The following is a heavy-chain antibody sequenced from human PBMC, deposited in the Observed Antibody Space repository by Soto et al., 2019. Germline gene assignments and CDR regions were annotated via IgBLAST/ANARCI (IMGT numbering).Heavy chain of an antibody. CDR1: GFTFSSYA. CDR2: ISYDGSNK. V-gene: IGHV3-30-3*01. D-gene: IGHD3-22*01. CDR3: ARDKINYYDSSGYHYGMDV. Sequence: SGGSLRLSCAASGFTFSSYAMHWVRQAPGKGLEWVAVISYDGSNKYYADSVKGRFTISRDNSKNTLYLQMNSLRAEDTAVYYCARDKINYYDSSGYHYGMDVWGQGTTVTVSS. J-gene: IGHJ6*02.